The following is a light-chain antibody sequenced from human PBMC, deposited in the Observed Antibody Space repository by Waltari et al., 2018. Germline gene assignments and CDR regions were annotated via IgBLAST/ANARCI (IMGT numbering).Light chain of an antibody. CDR2: GAS. V-gene: IGKV3-20*01. CDR3: QHYVRLPVT. CDR1: QSVGRT. Sequence: EIVLTQSPGTLSLSPGERATLSCMASQSVGRTLTWYQQKPGQAPRLLIYGASSRATDIPDRFSGSGSGTDFSLTISRLEPEDFAVYYCQHYVRLPVTFGQGTKVEIK. J-gene: IGKJ1*01.